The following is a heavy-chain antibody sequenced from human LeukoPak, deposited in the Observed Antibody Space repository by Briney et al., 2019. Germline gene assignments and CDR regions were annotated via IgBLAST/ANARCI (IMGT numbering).Heavy chain of an antibody. CDR1: GGSISSSSYY. Sequence: SETLSLTCTVSGGSISSSSYYWGWIRQPPGKGLEWIGSIYYSGSTYYNPSLKSRVTISVDTSKNQFSLKLSSVTAADTAVYYCAGPNTAMVNDAFDIWGQGPMVTVSS. J-gene: IGHJ3*02. V-gene: IGHV4-39*01. CDR3: AGPNTAMVNDAFDI. D-gene: IGHD5-18*01. CDR2: IYYSGST.